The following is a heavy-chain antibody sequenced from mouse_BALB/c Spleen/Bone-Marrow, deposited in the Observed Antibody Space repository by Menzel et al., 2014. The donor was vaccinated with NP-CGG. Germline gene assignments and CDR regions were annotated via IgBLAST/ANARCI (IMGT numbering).Heavy chain of an antibody. V-gene: IGHV2-9*02. Sequence: QVQLKDSGPGLESPSQSLSITCTVSGFSLTSYGVHWVRQPPGKGLEWLGVIWAGGNTNYNSALMSRLSISKDNSKSQVFLKMNSLQTDDTAMYYWARYCLYAMDYWGQGTSVTVAS. CDR3: ARYCLYAMDY. CDR2: IWAGGNT. CDR1: GFSLTSYG. J-gene: IGHJ4*01.